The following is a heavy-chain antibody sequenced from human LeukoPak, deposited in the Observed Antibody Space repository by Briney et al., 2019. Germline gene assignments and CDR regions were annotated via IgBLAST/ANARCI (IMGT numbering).Heavy chain of an antibody. CDR1: GYTFPGYY. V-gene: IGHV1-2*02. J-gene: IGHJ4*02. CDR3: AGGGAYDFDY. Sequence: GSAVKVSCKASGYTFPGYYMLGVRQAPGKGREWMGWINPNSGGTKYAQKFQGSDTMTRVTSISTAYMELSGLRSDDTVVYCCAGGGAYDFDYWGQGTLVTVSS. D-gene: IGHD3-3*01. CDR2: INPNSGGT.